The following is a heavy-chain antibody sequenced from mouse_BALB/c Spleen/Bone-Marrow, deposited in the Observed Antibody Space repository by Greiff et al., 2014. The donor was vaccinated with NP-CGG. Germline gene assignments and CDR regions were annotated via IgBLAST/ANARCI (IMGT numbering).Heavy chain of an antibody. D-gene: IGHD1-1*02. V-gene: IGHV1S45*01. CDR3: ARGGGERVDY. J-gene: IGHJ2*01. Sequence: VQLQQSGAELVRPGASVKISCKAFGYTFTNHHINWVKQRPGQGLDWIGYFNPYNDYITYNQKFRGKATLTVDKSSSTANLELSSLTSEDSAVYYCARGGGERVDYWGQGTTLTVSS. CDR2: FNPYNDYI. CDR1: GYTFTNHH.